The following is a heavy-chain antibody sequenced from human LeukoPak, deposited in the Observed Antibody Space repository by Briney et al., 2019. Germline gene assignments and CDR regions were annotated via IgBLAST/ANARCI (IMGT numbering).Heavy chain of an antibody. D-gene: IGHD3-3*01. CDR3: ARDERLLSFLK. J-gene: IGHJ4*02. CDR1: GFTFSNYG. Sequence: GGSLRPSCAASGFTFSNYGLSWVRQAPGKGLEWVSGITGSGGSTYYADSVKGRFTISRDNSKNTLYLQMNSLRAEDTAIYYCARDERLLSFLKWGQGTLVTVSS. V-gene: IGHV3-23*01. CDR2: ITGSGGST.